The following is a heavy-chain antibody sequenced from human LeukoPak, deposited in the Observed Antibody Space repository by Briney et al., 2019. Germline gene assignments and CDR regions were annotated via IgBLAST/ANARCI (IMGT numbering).Heavy chain of an antibody. CDR1: GFTFSSYA. V-gene: IGHV3-74*01. CDR3: VRDLGGRSGH. J-gene: IGHJ4*02. CDR2: INEDGSTT. Sequence: GGSLRLSCAASGFTFSSYAMSWVRQAPGKGLVWVSRINEDGSTTNYADSVKGRSTIFRDNAKNTPYLQMNSLRAEDTAVYYCVRDLGGRSGHWGQGTLVTVSS. D-gene: IGHD1-26*01.